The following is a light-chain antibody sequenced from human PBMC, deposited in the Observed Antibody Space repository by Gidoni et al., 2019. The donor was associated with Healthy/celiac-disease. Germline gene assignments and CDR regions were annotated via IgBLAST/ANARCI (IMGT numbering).Light chain of an antibody. CDR2: AAS. CDR3: QKYNSAPWT. V-gene: IGKV1-27*01. Sequence: DIQMTQSPSSLSASVGDRVTITCRASQGISNYLAWYQQKPGKVHKLLIYAASTLQSGVPSRFSGSGSGTDFTLTISRLQPEDVATYYCQKYNSAPWTFGQGTKVEIK. J-gene: IGKJ1*01. CDR1: QGISNY.